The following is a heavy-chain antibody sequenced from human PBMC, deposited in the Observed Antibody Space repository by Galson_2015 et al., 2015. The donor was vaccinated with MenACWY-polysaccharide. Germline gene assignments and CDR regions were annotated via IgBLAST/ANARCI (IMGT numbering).Heavy chain of an antibody. CDR1: GFTFSRYW. CDR3: ARDCYGAPPHAQNDAFDI. Sequence: SLRLSCAASGFTFSRYWMGWVRQAPGKGLEWVANIMQDGSEKNYVDSVKGRFTISRDNAKKSLYLQMNSLRAEDTAVYYCARDCYGAPPHAQNDAFDIWGQGTMVTVSS. D-gene: IGHD3-10*01. V-gene: IGHV3-7*01. CDR2: IMQDGSEK. J-gene: IGHJ3*02.